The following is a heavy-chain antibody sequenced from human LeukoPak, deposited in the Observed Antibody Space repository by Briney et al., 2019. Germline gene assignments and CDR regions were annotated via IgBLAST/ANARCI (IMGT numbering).Heavy chain of an antibody. V-gene: IGHV1-2*02. CDR3: ARYRTGASVNFDY. CDR2: INPNSGGT. CDR1: GYTFSGYY. J-gene: IGHJ4*02. Sequence: ASVKVSCKASGYTFSGYYMHWVRQAPGQGLEWMGWINPNSGGTNYAQKFQGRVTMTRDTSTSTVYMELRSLRSDDTAVYYCARYRTGASVNFDYWGQGALVTVSS. D-gene: IGHD1-26*01.